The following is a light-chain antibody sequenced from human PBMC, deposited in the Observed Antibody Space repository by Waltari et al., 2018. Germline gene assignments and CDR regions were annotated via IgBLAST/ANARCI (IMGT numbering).Light chain of an antibody. CDR1: QSVSRF. CDR2: GAS. J-gene: IGKJ1*01. Sequence: DIVLKQSPGTLSLSPGARGTLSCRASQSVSRFLAWYQQKPGQAPRLLIYGASTRATGIPDRFSGSGSGTDFSLTISRLEPEDFAVYYCQKYDRLPATFGQGTKVEIK. V-gene: IGKV3-20*01. CDR3: QKYDRLPAT.